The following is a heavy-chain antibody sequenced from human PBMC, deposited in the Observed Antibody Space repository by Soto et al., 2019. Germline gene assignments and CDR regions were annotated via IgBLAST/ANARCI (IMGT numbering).Heavy chain of an antibody. J-gene: IGHJ6*02. CDR2: INHSGST. D-gene: IGHD2-21*02. CDR1: GGSFSGYY. Sequence: SETLSLTCAVYGGSFSGYYWIWIRQPPGKGLEWIGEINHSGSTNYNPSLKSRVTISVDTSKNQFSLKLSSVTAADTAVYYCARSHKLLWWGRYYYYGMDVWGQGTTVTVSS. CDR3: ARSHKLLWWGRYYYYGMDV. V-gene: IGHV4-34*01.